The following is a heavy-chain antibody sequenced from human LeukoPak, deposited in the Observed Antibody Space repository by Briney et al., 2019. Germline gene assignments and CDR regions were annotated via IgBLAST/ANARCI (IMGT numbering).Heavy chain of an antibody. Sequence: SVKISCKALVGTFSRYAVRSVRQAPVHGLERMGRIIPITGITNYVQKFQGRVTITRDKSTSTAYMELSSLRSEDTAVYYCARQYLSTVATGTSGMDVWGQGTTVTVSS. CDR2: IIPITGIT. V-gene: IGHV1-69*04. J-gene: IGHJ6*02. CDR1: VGTFSRYA. CDR3: ARQYLSTVATGTSGMDV. D-gene: IGHD4-23*01.